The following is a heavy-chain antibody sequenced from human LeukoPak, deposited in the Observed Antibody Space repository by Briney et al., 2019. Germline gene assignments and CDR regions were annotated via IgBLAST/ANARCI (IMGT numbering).Heavy chain of an antibody. CDR2: IYYSGST. V-gene: IGHV4-59*11. J-gene: IGHJ4*02. CDR1: GGSISSHY. Sequence: PSETLSLTCTVSGGSISSHYWSWIRQPPGKGLEWIGYIYYSGSTNYNPSLKSRVTISVDTSKNQFSLKLSSVTAADTAVYCCARGRRDIVAHYWGQGTLVTVSS. CDR3: ARGRRDIVAHY. D-gene: IGHD2-15*01.